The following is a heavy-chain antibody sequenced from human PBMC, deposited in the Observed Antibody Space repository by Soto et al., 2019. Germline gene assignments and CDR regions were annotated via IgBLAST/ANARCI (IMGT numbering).Heavy chain of an antibody. CDR3: ANREMAVHSYYFDS. V-gene: IGHV3-23*01. Sequence: EVQLLESGGGLVQPGGSLRLSCAASGFTFSSYAMSWVRQAPGKGLEWVSAISGSGGSTYYADSVKGRFTISRDNSKNTQYLQMNSLRAEDTAVYYCANREMAVHSYYFDSWGQGTLVTVSS. CDR2: ISGSGGST. D-gene: IGHD6-19*01. J-gene: IGHJ4*02. CDR1: GFTFSSYA.